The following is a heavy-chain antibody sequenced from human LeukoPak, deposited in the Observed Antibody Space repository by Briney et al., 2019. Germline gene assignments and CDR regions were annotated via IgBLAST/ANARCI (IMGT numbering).Heavy chain of an antibody. V-gene: IGHV4-34*01. J-gene: IGHJ5*02. D-gene: IGHD1-26*01. CDR2: INHSGST. Sequence: SETLSLTCAVYGGSFSGYYWSWIRQPPGKGLEWIGEINHSGSTNYNPSLKSRVTISVDTSKNQFSLKLSSVTAADTAEYYCARRRGRATSIIRRLDNWFDPWGQGTLVTVSS. CDR3: ARRRGRATSIIRRLDNWFDP. CDR1: GGSFSGYY.